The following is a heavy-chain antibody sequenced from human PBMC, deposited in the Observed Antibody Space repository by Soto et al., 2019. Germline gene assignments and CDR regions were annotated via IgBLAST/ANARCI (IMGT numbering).Heavy chain of an antibody. CDR2: ISSSGSTI. D-gene: IGHD6-19*01. CDR1: GFTFSDYY. CDR3: ARSGQQWLVRTLGLIDY. V-gene: IGHV3-11*01. Sequence: GGSLRLSCAASGFTFSDYYMSWIRQAPGKGLEWVSYISSSGSTIYYADSVKGRFTISRDNAKNSLYLQMNSLRAEDTAVYYCARSGQQWLVRTLGLIDYWGQGTLVTVSS. J-gene: IGHJ4*02.